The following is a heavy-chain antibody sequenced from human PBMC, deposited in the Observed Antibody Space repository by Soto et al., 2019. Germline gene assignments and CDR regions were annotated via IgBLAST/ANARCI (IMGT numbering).Heavy chain of an antibody. D-gene: IGHD2-15*01. J-gene: IGHJ1*01. CDR1: GFPFGTYW. CDR2: IKQDGSEQ. V-gene: IGHV3-7*03. CDR3: AKDWRYCSAASCLLAEYFQH. Sequence: GGSLRLSCAASGFPFGTYWMSWVRQAPGRGLEWVANIKQDGSEQYYVDSVRGRFTISRDNGKNSLYLQMNGLRAEDTAVYYCAKDWRYCSAASCLLAEYFQHWGQGTLVTVSS.